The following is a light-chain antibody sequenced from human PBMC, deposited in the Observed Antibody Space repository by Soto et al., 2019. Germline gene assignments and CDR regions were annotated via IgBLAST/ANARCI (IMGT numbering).Light chain of an antibody. V-gene: IGKV3D-15*01. CDR3: QQYNSWPLT. Sequence: EIVMTQSPATLSVSPGDRATLSCRASQNVNDNLAWYQQKPGQAPRLLVYGASTRATGIPASFSGSGSGTEFTLTIGSLQSEDFAVYYCQQYNSWPLTFGAGTKVDIK. J-gene: IGKJ4*01. CDR2: GAS. CDR1: QNVNDN.